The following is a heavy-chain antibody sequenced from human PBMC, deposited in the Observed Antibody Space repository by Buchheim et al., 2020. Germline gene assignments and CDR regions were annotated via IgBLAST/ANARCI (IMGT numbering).Heavy chain of an antibody. CDR2: INPGSEKT. Sequence: VELVQSGTEVKKPGTSVKLSCKGSGYIFTSFTMHWVRQAPGQGLEWMGWINPGSEKTKYSQKFHDRITITRKIAADPAYMELSGLRAEDTAVYFCARGWFGDFWSQGTL. CDR3: ARGWFGDF. V-gene: IGHV1-3*01. D-gene: IGHD3-10*01. CDR1: GYIFTSFT. J-gene: IGHJ1*01.